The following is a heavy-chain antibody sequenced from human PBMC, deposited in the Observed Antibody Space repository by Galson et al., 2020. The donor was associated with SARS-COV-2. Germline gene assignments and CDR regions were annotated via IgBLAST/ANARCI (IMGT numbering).Heavy chain of an antibody. J-gene: IGHJ6*02. CDR3: ARHGVANVEIDDYYAMDV. CDR2: IYPDDSDT. Sequence: HGESLKISCQGSGDSFSTFWIAWVRQRPGKGLEWMGIIYPDDSDTRYSSSFQGQVTISADKSISTAYLQWTSVRASDTAMYYCARHGVANVEIDDYYAMDVWGQGTPVTVSS. V-gene: IGHV5-51*01. CDR1: GDSFSTFW. D-gene: IGHD2-21*01.